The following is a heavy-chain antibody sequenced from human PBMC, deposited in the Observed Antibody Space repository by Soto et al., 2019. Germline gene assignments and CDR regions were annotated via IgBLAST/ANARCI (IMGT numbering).Heavy chain of an antibody. D-gene: IGHD3-10*01. Sequence: AASVKVSCKASGDTLNSHVFNWVRQAPGQGLEWMGGIIPIFGTPNHAQKFQGRVTISADESTRTVYLELSSLTSDDTAVYYCTRDLEFRDGNISHLDYWGQGTLVTVSS. J-gene: IGHJ4*02. V-gene: IGHV1-69*13. CDR3: TRDLEFRDGNISHLDY. CDR1: GDTLNSHV. CDR2: IIPIFGTP.